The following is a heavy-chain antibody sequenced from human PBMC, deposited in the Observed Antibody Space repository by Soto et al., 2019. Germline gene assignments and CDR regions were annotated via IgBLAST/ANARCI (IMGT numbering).Heavy chain of an antibody. CDR1: GFTVSSYN. J-gene: IGHJ6*02. Sequence: GGSLRLSCAAPGFTVSSYNMNWVRQVTGKGLEWVSCISTSRGYIYYADSERGRFTVSRDNAKNSLYLQMNSLRAEDTAVYYCAITRRDGYNNYYYYYGMDVWGQGTTVTVSS. CDR2: ISTSRGYI. D-gene: IGHD5-12*01. CDR3: AITRRDGYNNYYYYYGMDV. V-gene: IGHV3-21*01.